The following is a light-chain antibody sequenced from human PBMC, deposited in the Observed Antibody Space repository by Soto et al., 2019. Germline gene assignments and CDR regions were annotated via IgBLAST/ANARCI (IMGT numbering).Light chain of an antibody. J-gene: IGLJ1*01. Sequence: QSALTQPASVSGSPGQSITISCTGTSSDVGGYNYVSWYQQHPGKAPKLMIYDVSNRPSGVSNRFSGSKSGNTASLTISGLRAEEEADYYCNSYTSNNTYVFGTGTKVTVL. CDR3: NSYTSNNTYV. CDR2: DVS. CDR1: SSDVGGYNY. V-gene: IGLV2-14*03.